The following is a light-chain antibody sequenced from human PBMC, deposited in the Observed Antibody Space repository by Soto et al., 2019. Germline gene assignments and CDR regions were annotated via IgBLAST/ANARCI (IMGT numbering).Light chain of an antibody. Sequence: DVVMTQAPLSLPVTLGQPASISCRSNQSLIYSDGNTYLNWFQQRPGQSPRRLIYKVSFRDSGVPDRFSGSWSGTDFTLKISRVEADDVAVYYCMQGSYWPRSFGQGTKVDIK. CDR3: MQGSYWPRS. V-gene: IGKV2-30*01. CDR2: KVS. J-gene: IGKJ1*01. CDR1: QSLIYSDGNTY.